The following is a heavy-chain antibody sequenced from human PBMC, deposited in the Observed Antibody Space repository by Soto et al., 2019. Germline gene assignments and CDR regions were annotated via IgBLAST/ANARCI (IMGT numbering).Heavy chain of an antibody. Sequence: GGSLRLSCAASEFTFTTYVMYCVRQAPGKGLEWVAVISYDGSSQYYAESVKGRFTISRDNSKSTLYMQMRGLRVEDTAVYYCTGAKEVNYYHYAMDVCGQGTMVTASS. CDR1: EFTFTTYV. V-gene: IGHV3-30-3*01. CDR3: TGAKEVNYYHYAMDV. CDR2: ISYDGSSQ. J-gene: IGHJ6*02.